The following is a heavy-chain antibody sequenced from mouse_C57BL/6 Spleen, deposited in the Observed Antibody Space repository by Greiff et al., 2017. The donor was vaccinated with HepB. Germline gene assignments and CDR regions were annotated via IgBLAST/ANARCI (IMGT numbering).Heavy chain of an antibody. CDR3: SRRDYYGRSPYAMDY. CDR2: IDPSDSYT. V-gene: IGHV1-69*01. CDR1: GYTFTSYW. J-gene: IGHJ4*01. Sequence: VKLQQPGAELVMPGASVKLSCKASGYTFTSYWMHWVKQRPGQGLEWIGEIDPSDSYTNYNQKFKGKSTLTVDKSSSTAYMQLSSLTSEDSAVYYCSRRDYYGRSPYAMDYWGQGTSVTVSS. D-gene: IGHD1-1*01.